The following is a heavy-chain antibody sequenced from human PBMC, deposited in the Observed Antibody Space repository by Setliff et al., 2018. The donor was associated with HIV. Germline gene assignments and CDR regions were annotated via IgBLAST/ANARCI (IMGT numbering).Heavy chain of an antibody. CDR2: IDPSGESI. Sequence: VSVKVSCKASGDSLSSQYFHWVRQAPGQGPEWMGIIDPSGESINYTQRFQGRVTMTRDTSTNTVYMELSSLTSGDTAMYYCVSPMRVSQAFDIWGQGTMVTVSS. CDR3: VSPMRVSQAFDI. J-gene: IGHJ3*02. CDR1: GDSLSSQY. V-gene: IGHV1-46*01.